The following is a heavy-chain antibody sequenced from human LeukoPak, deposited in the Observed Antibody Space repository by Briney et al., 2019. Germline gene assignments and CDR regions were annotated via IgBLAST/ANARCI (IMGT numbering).Heavy chain of an antibody. D-gene: IGHD1-1*01. J-gene: IGHJ3*02. Sequence: PGGSLRLSCVASRFTFSAYGMHWVRQAPGRGLDWVTVIRNDGTETFYADSVKGHFTISRDNSRNTLYLEMNSLRVDDTAMYYCARENWNVAKYVLDIWGQGTLVSVAS. V-gene: IGHV3-33*01. CDR2: IRNDGTET. CDR3: ARENWNVAKYVLDI. CDR1: RFTFSAYG.